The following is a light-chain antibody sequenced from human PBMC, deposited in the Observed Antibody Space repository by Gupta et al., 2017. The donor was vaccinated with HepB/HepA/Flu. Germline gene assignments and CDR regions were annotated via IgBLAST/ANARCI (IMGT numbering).Light chain of an antibody. CDR2: DAS. CDR3: QQRHAWPPT. CDR1: QSIGSY. Sequence: EFVLTQSRATLSLSRGVRATLSCRATQSIGSYLVWFQQKPGQAPRLLIYDASNRATGIPARFSGSGSGTDFTLTINSLEPEDFAVYYCQQRHAWPPTFGPGTKVDIK. J-gene: IGKJ3*01. V-gene: IGKV3-11*01.